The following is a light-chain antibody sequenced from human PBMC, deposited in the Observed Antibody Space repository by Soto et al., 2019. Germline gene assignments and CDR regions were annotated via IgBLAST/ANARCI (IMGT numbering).Light chain of an antibody. CDR1: NIGNKR. CDR2: YDS. CDR3: QVWDIMTENYV. V-gene: IGLV3-21*04. Sequence: SYELTQSPSVSAAPEKTATINCGGNNIGNKRVHWDRQNPGQPPVFLISYDSDRPSGIPERFSGSNSGNTATLTISRVEAGDEADYYCQVWDIMTENYVFGSGTKLTVL. J-gene: IGLJ1*01.